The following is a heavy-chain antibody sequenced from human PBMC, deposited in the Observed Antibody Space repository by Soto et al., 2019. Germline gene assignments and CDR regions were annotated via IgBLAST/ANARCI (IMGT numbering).Heavy chain of an antibody. Sequence: QVQLQESGPGLVKPSETLSLTCTVSGGSINNYYWTWIRQPPGMGLEWIGYVYYTGTTSYNPSLKSRVXXXIXRSKNQISLKLSSVTAGDTAFYYCARLGGYYHSLDTWGQGTLVTVSS. J-gene: IGHJ5*02. D-gene: IGHD3-22*01. V-gene: IGHV4-59*08. CDR1: GGSINNYY. CDR2: VYYTGTT. CDR3: ARLGGYYHSLDT.